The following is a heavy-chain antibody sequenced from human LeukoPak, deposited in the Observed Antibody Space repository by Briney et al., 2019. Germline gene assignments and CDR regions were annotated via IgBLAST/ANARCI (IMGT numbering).Heavy chain of an antibody. D-gene: IGHD2-15*01. CDR1: GGSISSYY. CDR3: ARAHRHCSGGSCYSTFDY. V-gene: IGHV4-59*01. J-gene: IGHJ4*02. CDR2: IYYSGST. Sequence: PSETLSLTCTVSGGSISSYYWSWIRQPPGKGLEWIGYIYYSGSTNYNPSLKSRVTISVDTSKNQFSLKLSSVTAADTAVYYCARAHRHCSGGSCYSTFDYWGQGTLVTVSS.